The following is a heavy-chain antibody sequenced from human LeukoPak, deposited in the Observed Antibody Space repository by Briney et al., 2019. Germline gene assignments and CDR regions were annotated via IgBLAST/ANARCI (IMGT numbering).Heavy chain of an antibody. CDR1: GFSLRTSGVG. D-gene: IGHD2-2*01. J-gene: IGHJ4*02. Sequence: SGPTLVNPTQTLTLTCTFSGFSLRTSGVGVGWIRQPPGKALEWLAIIYWNDDKRSSPSLKTRLTITKDTSKNQVVLTMANMDHVDTATYYCAHFSGASSAFDYWGQGSLVTVSS. V-gene: IGHV2-5*01. CDR2: IYWNDDK. CDR3: AHFSGASSAFDY.